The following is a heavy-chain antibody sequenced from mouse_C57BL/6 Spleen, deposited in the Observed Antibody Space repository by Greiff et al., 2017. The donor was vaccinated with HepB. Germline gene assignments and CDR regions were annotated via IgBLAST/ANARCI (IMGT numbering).Heavy chain of an antibody. D-gene: IGHD4-1*01. V-gene: IGHV1-59*01. CDR1: GYTFTSYW. CDR2: IDPSDSYT. CDR3: ATNWPYYAMDY. Sequence: VKLQQPGAELVRPGTSVKLSCKASGYTFTSYWMHWVKQRPGQGLEWIGVIDPSDSYTNYNQKFKGKATLTVDTSSSTAYMQLSSLTSEDSAVYYCATNWPYYAMDYWGQGTSVTVSS. J-gene: IGHJ4*01.